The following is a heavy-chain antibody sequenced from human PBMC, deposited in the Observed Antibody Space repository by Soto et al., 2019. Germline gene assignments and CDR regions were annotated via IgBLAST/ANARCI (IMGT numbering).Heavy chain of an antibody. J-gene: IGHJ4*02. Sequence: GGSLRLSCAASGFTFSSYWMSWVRQAPGKGLEWVANIKQDGSEKYYVDSVKGRFTISRDNAKNSLYLQMNSLSAEDTAVYYCKAESIFGVVIRDSGVDYWGQGTLVTVSS. CDR2: IKQDGSEK. V-gene: IGHV3-7*01. CDR1: GFTFSSYW. CDR3: KAESIFGVVIRDSGVDY. D-gene: IGHD3-3*01.